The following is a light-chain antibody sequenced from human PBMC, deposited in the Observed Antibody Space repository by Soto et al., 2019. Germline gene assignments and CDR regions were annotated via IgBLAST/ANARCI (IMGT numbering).Light chain of an antibody. V-gene: IGLV2-14*01. CDR2: GVS. CDR1: SGDVGGYNY. Sequence: QSALTQPASVSGSPGQSITISCTGTSGDVGGYNYVSWYQQHPGKAPRLIIYGVSNRPSGVSNRFSGSKSGNTASLTISGLQAEDEADYYCSSYRGSSTVVFGGGTKLTVL. J-gene: IGLJ2*01. CDR3: SSYRGSSTVV.